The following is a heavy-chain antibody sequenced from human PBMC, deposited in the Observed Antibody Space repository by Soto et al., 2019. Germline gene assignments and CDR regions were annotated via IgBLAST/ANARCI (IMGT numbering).Heavy chain of an antibody. CDR2: IIPIFGTA. CDR3: ARGPYGYVYFDY. CDR1: GGTFSSYA. Sequence: SVKVSCKASGGTFSSYAISWVRQAPGQGLEWMGGIIPIFGTANYAQKFQGRVTITADESTSTAYMELSSLRSEDTAVYYCARGPYGYVYFDYWGQGTLVTVSS. D-gene: IGHD5-18*01. V-gene: IGHV1-69*13. J-gene: IGHJ4*02.